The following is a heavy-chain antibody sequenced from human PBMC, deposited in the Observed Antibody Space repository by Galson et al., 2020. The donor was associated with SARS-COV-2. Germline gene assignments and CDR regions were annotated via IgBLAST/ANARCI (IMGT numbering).Heavy chain of an antibody. CDR2: ISYDGSNK. Sequence: GGSLRLSCAASGFTFSSYGMHWVRQAPGKGLEWVAVISYDGSNKYYADSVKGRFTISRDNSKNTLYLQMNSLRAEDTAVYYCAKDSRYCSSTSCPRGYYYYMDVWGKGTTVTVSS. CDR1: GFTFSSYG. J-gene: IGHJ6*03. D-gene: IGHD2-2*01. V-gene: IGHV3-30*18. CDR3: AKDSRYCSSTSCPRGYYYYMDV.